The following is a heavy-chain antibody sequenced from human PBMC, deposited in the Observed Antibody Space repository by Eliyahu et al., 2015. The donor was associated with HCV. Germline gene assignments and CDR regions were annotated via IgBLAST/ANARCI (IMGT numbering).Heavy chain of an antibody. D-gene: IGHD6-19*01. V-gene: IGHV4-59*01. CDR3: ASGGGGIAVAGTGGWFDP. CDR2: IHYSGST. CDR1: GGSIXTXY. Sequence: QVQLQESGPGLVKPSETLSLTCTVXGGSIXTXYWSWIRQPPGKGLEWIGYIHYSGSTNYNPSLKSRVTISLDTSKNQFSLKLTSVTAADTAVYFCASGGGGIAVAGTGGWFDPWGQGTLVTVSS. J-gene: IGHJ5*02.